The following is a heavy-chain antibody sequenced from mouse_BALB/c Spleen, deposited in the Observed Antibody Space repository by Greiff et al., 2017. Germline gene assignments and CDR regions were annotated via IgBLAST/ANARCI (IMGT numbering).Heavy chain of an antibody. V-gene: IGHV1S81*02. CDR1: GYTFTSYY. J-gene: IGHJ2*01. Sequence: VQGVESGAELVKPGASVKLSCKASGYTFTSYYMYWVKQRPGQGLEWIGEINPSNGGTNFNEKFKSKATLTVDKSSSTAYMQLSSLTSEDSAVYYCTRGNYYYLDYWGQGTTLTVPS. D-gene: IGHD2-1*01. CDR2: INPSNGGT. CDR3: TRGNYYYLDY.